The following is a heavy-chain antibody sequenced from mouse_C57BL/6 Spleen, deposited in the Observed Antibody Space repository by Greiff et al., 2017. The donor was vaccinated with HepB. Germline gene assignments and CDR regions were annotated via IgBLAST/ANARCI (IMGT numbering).Heavy chain of an antibody. J-gene: IGHJ3*01. D-gene: IGHD1-1*01. CDR3: ARHEPHYYYGSSPWFAY. V-gene: IGHV1-62-2*01. CDR1: GYTFTEYT. CDR2: FYPGSGSI. Sequence: QVQLQQSGAELVKPGASVKLSCKASGYTFTEYTIHWVKQRSGQGLEWIGWFYPGSGSIKYNEKFKDKATLTADKSSSTVYMELSRLTSEDSAVYFCARHEPHYYYGSSPWFAYWGQGTLVTVSA.